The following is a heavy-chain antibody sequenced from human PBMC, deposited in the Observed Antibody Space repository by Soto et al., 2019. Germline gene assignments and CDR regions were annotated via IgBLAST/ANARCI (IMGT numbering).Heavy chain of an antibody. J-gene: IGHJ4*02. CDR2: ISRISITI. CDR3: ARDRQQWLVLDS. V-gene: IGHV3-48*01. D-gene: IGHD6-19*01. Sequence: EVQLVESGGDLVQPGESLRLSCAASGFTFSSYSMNWVRQAPGKGLEWVSYISRISITIYYADSVKGRFTISRDNAKNSLHLQMNRLRAEDTAVYYCARDRQQWLVLDSWGQGTLVTVSS. CDR1: GFTFSSYS.